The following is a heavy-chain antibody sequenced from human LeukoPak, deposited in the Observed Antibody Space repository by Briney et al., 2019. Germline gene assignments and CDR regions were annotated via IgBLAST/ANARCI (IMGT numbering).Heavy chain of an antibody. CDR1: GGSISSYY. V-gene: IGHV4-59*01. CDR2: IYYSGST. CDR3: ARDRSDGDYFDY. Sequence: PSETLSLTCTVPGGSISSYYWSWIRQPPGKGLEWIGYIYYSGSTNYNPSLKSRVTISVDTSKNQFSLKLSSVTAADTAVYYCARDRSDGDYFDYWGQGTLVTVSS. J-gene: IGHJ4*02. D-gene: IGHD4-17*01.